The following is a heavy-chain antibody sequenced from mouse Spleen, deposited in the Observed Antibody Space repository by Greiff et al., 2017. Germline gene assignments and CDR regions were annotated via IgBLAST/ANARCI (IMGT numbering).Heavy chain of an antibody. V-gene: IGHV14-4*01. CDR2: IDPENGDT. Sequence: EVQLQQSGAELVRPGASVKLSCTASGFNIKDDYMHWVKQRPEQGLEWIGWIDPENGDTEYASKFQGKATITADTSFNTAYLQLSSLTSEDTAVYYCTTLPSDYWGQGTTLTVSS. CDR3: TTLPSDY. CDR1: GFNIKDDY. J-gene: IGHJ2*01.